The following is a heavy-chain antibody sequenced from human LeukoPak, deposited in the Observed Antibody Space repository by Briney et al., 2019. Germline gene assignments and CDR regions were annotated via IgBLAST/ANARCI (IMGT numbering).Heavy chain of an antibody. V-gene: IGHV3-7*01. CDR1: GFTFSSYG. D-gene: IGHD6-19*01. Sequence: GGSLRLSCAASGFTFSSYGMSWVRQAPGKGLEWVANIKQDGSEKYYVDSVKGRFTISRDNAKNSLYLQMNSLRAEDTAVYYCARVYSSGWWGGFDYWGQGTLVTVSS. CDR3: ARVYSSGWWGGFDY. J-gene: IGHJ4*02. CDR2: IKQDGSEK.